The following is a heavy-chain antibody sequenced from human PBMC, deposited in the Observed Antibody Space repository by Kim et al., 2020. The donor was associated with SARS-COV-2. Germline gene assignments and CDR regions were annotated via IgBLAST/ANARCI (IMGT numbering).Heavy chain of an antibody. Sequence: GGSLRLSCAASGFTFSSYGMHWVRQAPGKGLEWVAVIWYDGSNKYYADSVKGRFTISRDNSKNTLYLQMNSLRAEDTAVYYCARAVIAAAGTYIDYWGQGTPVTVSS. CDR3: ARAVIAAAGTYIDY. CDR2: IWYDGSNK. J-gene: IGHJ4*02. CDR1: GFTFSSYG. V-gene: IGHV3-33*01. D-gene: IGHD6-13*01.